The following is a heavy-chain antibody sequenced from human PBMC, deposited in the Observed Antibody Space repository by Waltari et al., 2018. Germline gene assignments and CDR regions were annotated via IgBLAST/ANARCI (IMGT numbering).Heavy chain of an antibody. D-gene: IGHD1-7*01. CDR3: ARLLTGTTIDY. J-gene: IGHJ4*02. V-gene: IGHV3-21*01. CDR2: ISSSSSYI. CDR1: GFTFSSYS. Sequence: EVQLVESGGGLVKPGGSLRLSCAASGFTFSSYSMNWVRQAPGKGLEVVSSISSSSSYIYYADSVKGRFTISRDNAKNSLYLQMNSLRAEDTAVYYCARLLTGTTIDYWGQGTLVTVSS.